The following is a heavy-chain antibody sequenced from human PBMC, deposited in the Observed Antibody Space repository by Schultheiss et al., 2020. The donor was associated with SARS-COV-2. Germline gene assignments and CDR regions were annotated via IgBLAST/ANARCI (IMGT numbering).Heavy chain of an antibody. D-gene: IGHD3-22*01. J-gene: IGHJ4*02. CDR2: LSAAGDNT. V-gene: IGHV3-23*01. CDR1: GFTVSSNY. Sequence: GESLKISCAASGFTVSSNYMSWVRQAPGKGLEWVSTLSAAGDNTNYADSVKGRFSISRDTSKNTLYLEMNSVRAEDTAVYYCAKGHLFYDRPNFDYWGQGTLVTVSS. CDR3: AKGHLFYDRPNFDY.